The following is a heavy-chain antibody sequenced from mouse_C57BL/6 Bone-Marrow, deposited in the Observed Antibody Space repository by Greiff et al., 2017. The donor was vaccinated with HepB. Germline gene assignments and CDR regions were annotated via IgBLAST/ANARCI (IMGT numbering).Heavy chain of an antibody. D-gene: IGHD1-1*01. CDR3: TTPVVAPYWYFDV. J-gene: IGHJ1*03. V-gene: IGHV14-4*01. CDR1: GFNIKDDY. CDR2: IDPENGDT. Sequence: VQLQQSGAELVRPGASVKLSCTASGFNIKDDYMHWVKQRPEQGLEWIGWIDPENGDTEYASKFQGQATITADTSSNTAYLQLSSLTSEDTAVYYCTTPVVAPYWYFDVWGTGTTVTVSS.